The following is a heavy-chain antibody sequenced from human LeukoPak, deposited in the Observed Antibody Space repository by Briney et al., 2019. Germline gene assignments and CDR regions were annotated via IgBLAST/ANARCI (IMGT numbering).Heavy chain of an antibody. Sequence: SGTLSLTCDVSGASMGTNYWNWIRQSPGKGLELIAYINYIGTTNYNPSLRSRLTISLDTSRNQFSLNLTSVTAADTAVYYCARADYNGAWHGGGGYFFNYWGQGTLVTVSS. CDR3: ARADYNGAWHGGGGYFFNY. D-gene: IGHD3-9*01. V-gene: IGHV4-59*01. CDR2: INYIGTT. CDR1: GASMGTNY. J-gene: IGHJ4*01.